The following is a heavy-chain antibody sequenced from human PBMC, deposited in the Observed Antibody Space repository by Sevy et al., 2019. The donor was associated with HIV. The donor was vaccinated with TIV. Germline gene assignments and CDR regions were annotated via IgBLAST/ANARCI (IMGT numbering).Heavy chain of an antibody. CDR3: ARGVRWLQLTHYYYYGMDV. Sequence: GSVKVSCKASGYTFTGYYMHWVRQAPGQGLEWMGWINPNSGGTNYAQKFQGRVTMTRDTSISTAYMELGRLRSDDTAVYYCARGVRWLQLTHYYYYGMDVWGQGTTVTVSS. V-gene: IGHV1-2*02. J-gene: IGHJ6*02. CDR2: INPNSGGT. D-gene: IGHD5-12*01. CDR1: GYTFTGYY.